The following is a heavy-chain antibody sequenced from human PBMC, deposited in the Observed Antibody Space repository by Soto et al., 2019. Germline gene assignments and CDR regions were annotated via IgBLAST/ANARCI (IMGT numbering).Heavy chain of an antibody. Sequence: SETLSLTCTVSGGSISSVGYYWSWIRQHPGKGLEWIGYIYYSGSTYYNPSLKSRVTISVDTSKNQFSLKLSSVTAADTAVYYCARCFHSSWSMSASWGQGTLVTVSS. D-gene: IGHD6-13*01. CDR3: ARCFHSSWSMSAS. CDR1: GGSISSVGYY. CDR2: IYYSGST. V-gene: IGHV4-31*03. J-gene: IGHJ5*02.